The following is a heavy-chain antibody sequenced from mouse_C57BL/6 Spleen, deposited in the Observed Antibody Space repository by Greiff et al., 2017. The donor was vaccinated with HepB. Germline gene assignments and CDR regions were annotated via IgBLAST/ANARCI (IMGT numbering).Heavy chain of an antibody. CDR1: GYTFTSYW. V-gene: IGHV1-53*01. CDR2: INPSNGGT. D-gene: IGHD1-1*01. Sequence: VQLQQPGTELVKPGASVKLSCKASGYTFTSYWMHWVKQRPGQGLEWIGNINPSNGGTNYNEKFKSKATLTVDKSSSTAYMQLSSLTSEDSAVYYCALSPLVYGSSYEYFDYWGQGTTLTVSS. J-gene: IGHJ2*01. CDR3: ALSPLVYGSSYEYFDY.